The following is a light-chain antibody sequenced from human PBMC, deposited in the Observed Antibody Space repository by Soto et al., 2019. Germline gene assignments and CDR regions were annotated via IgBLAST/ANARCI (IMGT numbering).Light chain of an antibody. CDR2: GAS. V-gene: IGKV3-15*01. J-gene: IGKJ1*01. CDR3: QQYDYWPRT. Sequence: EIVMTQSPATLSVSPGERATLSCRASQSVSSNLAWYHQKPGQAPRLLIYGASTRATGIPARFSGSGSGTEFTLTISSLQSEDFAVYYCQQYDYWPRTFGQGTKVDI. CDR1: QSVSSN.